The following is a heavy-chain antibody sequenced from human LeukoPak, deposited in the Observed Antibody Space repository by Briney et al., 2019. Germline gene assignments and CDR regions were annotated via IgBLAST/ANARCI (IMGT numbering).Heavy chain of an antibody. J-gene: IGHJ4*02. V-gene: IGHV3-48*03. Sequence: GGSLRLSCEASGFTFSSYEMNWVRQAPGKGLEWISYISSRAGDIYYADSVKGRFIISRDNAKNSLYLQMNSLRAEDTAVYYCASDIVLKDYWGQGTLVTVSA. D-gene: IGHD2/OR15-2a*01. CDR1: GFTFSSYE. CDR2: ISSRAGDI. CDR3: ASDIVLKDY.